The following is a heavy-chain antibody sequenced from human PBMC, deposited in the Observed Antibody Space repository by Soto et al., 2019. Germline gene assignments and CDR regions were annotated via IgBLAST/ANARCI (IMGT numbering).Heavy chain of an antibody. CDR2: MNPNSGNT. Sequence: ASVKVSCKASGYTFTSYDINWVRQATGQGLEWMGWMNPNSGNTGYAQKFQGRVNMTRNTSISTAYMELSSLRSEDTAVYYCAREWEHARWEIFSGYYYGSGTQNWFDPWGQGTLVTVSS. D-gene: IGHD3-10*01. CDR1: GYTFTSYD. V-gene: IGHV1-8*01. CDR3: AREWEHARWEIFSGYYYGSGTQNWFDP. J-gene: IGHJ5*02.